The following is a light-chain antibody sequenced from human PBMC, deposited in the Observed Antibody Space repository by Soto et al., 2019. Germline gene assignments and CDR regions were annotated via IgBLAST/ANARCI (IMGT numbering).Light chain of an antibody. CDR2: GTS. V-gene: IGKV1-39*01. J-gene: IGKJ1*01. Sequence: DIQMTQSPSSRSASVGDRGTLTCRSSQSISKYLNWYQLKSGKGPKLLIYGTSSLQSGVPSRFSGSGSGTDFTLTISSLQPEDFATYYCQHSYSTPQTFGQGTKVDIK. CDR3: QHSYSTPQT. CDR1: QSISKY.